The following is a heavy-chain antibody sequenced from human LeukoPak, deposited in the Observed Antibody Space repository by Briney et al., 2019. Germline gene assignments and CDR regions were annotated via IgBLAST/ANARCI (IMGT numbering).Heavy chain of an antibody. CDR1: GYTFTSYD. CDR3: ARHSGYHSTMYLDY. D-gene: IGHD3-22*01. CDR2: MNPNSGNT. V-gene: IGHV1-8*01. J-gene: IGHJ4*02. Sequence: ASVKVSCKASGYTFTSYDINWVRQATGQGLEWMGWMNPNSGNTGYAQKFQGRVTMTRNTSISTAYMELSSLRSGDTAVYYCARHSGYHSTMYLDYWGQGTLVTVSS.